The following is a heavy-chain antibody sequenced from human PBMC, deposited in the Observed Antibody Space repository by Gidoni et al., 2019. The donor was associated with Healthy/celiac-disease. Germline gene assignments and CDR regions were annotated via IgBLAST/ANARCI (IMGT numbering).Heavy chain of an antibody. Sequence: EVQLVESGGGLVQPGGSLRLSCAASGFTFSNIWMSWVRQAPGKGLEWVANINQDGSEKYFVDSVKGRFTISRDNAKNSLYLQMNSLRVEDTAVYYCTREGRSYSSSYYYFDYWGRGTLVTVSS. J-gene: IGHJ4*02. CDR2: INQDGSEK. CDR1: GFTFSNIW. CDR3: TREGRSYSSSYYYFDY. V-gene: IGHV3-7*01. D-gene: IGHD6-6*01.